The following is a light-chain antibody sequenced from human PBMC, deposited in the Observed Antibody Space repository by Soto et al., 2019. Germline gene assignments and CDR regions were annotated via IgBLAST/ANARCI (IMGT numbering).Light chain of an antibody. V-gene: IGLV1-47*02. J-gene: IGLJ3*02. CDR1: RSNIGTNY. Sequence: QSVLTQPPSASGTPGQRVTISCSGRRSNIGTNYVYWYQQFPGTAPKLLIYSNSHRPSGVPDRFSGSKSGTSASLAISGLRSDDEADYYCAAWDDSLSGPVFGGGTKVTVL. CDR2: SNS. CDR3: AAWDDSLSGPV.